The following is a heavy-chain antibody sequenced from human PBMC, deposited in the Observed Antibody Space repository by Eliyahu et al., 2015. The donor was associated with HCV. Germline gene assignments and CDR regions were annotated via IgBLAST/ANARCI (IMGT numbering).Heavy chain of an antibody. D-gene: IGHD3-9*01. CDR1: GXTFSSXX. CDR2: ISGSGGST. J-gene: IGHJ6*02. V-gene: IGHV3-23*01. Sequence: EVQLLESGGGLVQPGGSLRLSCAASGXTFSSXXMXWVPQAPGKGLXXVSAISGSGGSTYYADSVKGRFTISRDNSKNTLYLQMNSLRAEDTAVYYCAKVQQVLRYFDWLDGTGYGMDVWGQGTTVTVSS. CDR3: AKVQQVLRYFDWLDGTGYGMDV.